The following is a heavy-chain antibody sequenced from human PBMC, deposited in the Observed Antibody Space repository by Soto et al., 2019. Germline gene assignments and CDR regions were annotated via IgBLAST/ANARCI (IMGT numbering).Heavy chain of an antibody. CDR2: IYYSGST. V-gene: IGHV4-39*01. Sequence: SSETLSLTCTGSGGSISSSSYYWGWIRQPPGKGLEWIGSIYYSGSTYYNPSLKSRVTISVDTSKNQFSLKLSSVTAADTAVYYCARTSRDGYNWDYYYGMDVWGQGTTVTVSS. CDR3: ARTSRDGYNWDYYYGMDV. CDR1: GGSISSSSYY. D-gene: IGHD5-12*01. J-gene: IGHJ6*02.